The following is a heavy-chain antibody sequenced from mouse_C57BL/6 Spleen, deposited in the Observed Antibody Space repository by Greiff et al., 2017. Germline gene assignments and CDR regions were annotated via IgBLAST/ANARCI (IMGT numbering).Heavy chain of an antibody. Sequence: VHVKQSVAELVRPGASVKLSCTASGFNIKNTYMHWVKQRPEQGLEWIGRIDPANGNTKYAPKFQGKATITADTSSNTAYLQLSSLTSEDTAIYYCARGFYYGSSYDWFAYWGQGTLVTVSA. CDR1: GFNIKNTY. V-gene: IGHV14-3*01. J-gene: IGHJ3*01. CDR2: IDPANGNT. CDR3: ARGFYYGSSYDWFAY. D-gene: IGHD1-1*01.